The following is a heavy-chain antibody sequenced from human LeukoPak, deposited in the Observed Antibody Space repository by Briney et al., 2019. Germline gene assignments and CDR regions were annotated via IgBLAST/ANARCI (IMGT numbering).Heavy chain of an antibody. Sequence: GASVKVSCKASGYTFTSYGISWVRQAPGQGLEWMGWISAYNGNTNYAQKLQGRVTMTTDTSTSTAYMELSSLRSEDTAVYYCAAAPYYYDSSGYYPFDYWGQGTLVTVSS. CDR3: AAAPYYYDSSGYYPFDY. D-gene: IGHD3-22*01. CDR1: GYTFTSYG. CDR2: ISAYNGNT. V-gene: IGHV1-18*01. J-gene: IGHJ4*02.